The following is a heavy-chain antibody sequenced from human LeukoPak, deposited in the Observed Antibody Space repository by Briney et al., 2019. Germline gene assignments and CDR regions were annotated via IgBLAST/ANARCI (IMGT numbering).Heavy chain of an antibody. J-gene: IGHJ1*01. D-gene: IGHD3-16*01. Sequence: SETLSLTCTVSGGSMRDYYWSWIRQPPGKGLEWIGYIYYRGRTKYNPSLQSRVTISVDTSRNQFSLRLSSVTAADTAVYYCARQSDDLGYFQHWGQGTLVTVSS. CDR2: IYYRGRT. CDR1: GGSMRDYY. V-gene: IGHV4-59*08. CDR3: ARQSDDLGYFQH.